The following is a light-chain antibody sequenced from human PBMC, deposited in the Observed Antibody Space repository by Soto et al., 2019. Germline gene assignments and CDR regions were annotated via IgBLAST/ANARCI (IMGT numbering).Light chain of an antibody. Sequence: DIQMTQSPSSLSASVGDRVTITCRTSQSISTYLNWYQQKPGKAPKVLIYAASSLQSGVPSRFSGSGSGTDLTLTISSLQPEDFATYYCQQSYSTPQTFGQGTKVEIK. V-gene: IGKV1-39*01. CDR1: QSISTY. CDR2: AAS. J-gene: IGKJ1*01. CDR3: QQSYSTPQT.